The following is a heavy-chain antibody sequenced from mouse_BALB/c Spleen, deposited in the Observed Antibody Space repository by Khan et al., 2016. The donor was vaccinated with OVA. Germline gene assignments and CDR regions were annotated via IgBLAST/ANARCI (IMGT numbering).Heavy chain of an antibody. CDR2: IWAGGST. J-gene: IGHJ1*01. CDR1: GFSLTSYG. Sequence: VQLQESGPGLVAPSQSLSITCTVSGFSLTSYGVHWVRQPPGKGLEWLGVIWAGGSTNYNSALLSRLSISKDNSKSQVFLKMNSLQTDDTAMYYCARDTAVGSYWYFDVWGAGTTVTVSS. D-gene: IGHD1-1*01. CDR3: ARDTAVGSYWYFDV. V-gene: IGHV2-9*02.